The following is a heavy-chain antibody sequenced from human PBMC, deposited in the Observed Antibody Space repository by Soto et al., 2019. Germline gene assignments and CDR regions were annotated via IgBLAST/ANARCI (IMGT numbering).Heavy chain of an antibody. V-gene: IGHV1-46*01. J-gene: IGHJ3*02. Sequence: ASVKVSCKASGYTFTSYYMHWVRQAPGQGLEWMGIINPSGGSTSYAQKFQGRVTMTRDTSTSTVYRELSSLRSEDTAVYYCARGRPGSSGPLGDFDIWGQGTMVTVSS. D-gene: IGHD3-22*01. CDR2: INPSGGST. CDR1: GYTFTSYY. CDR3: ARGRPGSSGPLGDFDI.